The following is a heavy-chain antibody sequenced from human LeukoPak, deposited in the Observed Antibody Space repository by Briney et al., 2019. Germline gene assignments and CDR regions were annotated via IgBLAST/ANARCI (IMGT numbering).Heavy chain of an antibody. CDR1: GFTFSSYA. Sequence: HTGGSLRLSCSASGFTFSSYAMHWVRQAPGKGLEYVSAMSGNGGSTYYADSVKGRFTISRDNSKNTLYLQMNSLRAEDTAVYYCARAALDYNWFDPWGQGTLVTVSS. CDR3: ARAALDYNWFDP. V-gene: IGHV3-64*04. J-gene: IGHJ5*02. CDR2: MSGNGGST.